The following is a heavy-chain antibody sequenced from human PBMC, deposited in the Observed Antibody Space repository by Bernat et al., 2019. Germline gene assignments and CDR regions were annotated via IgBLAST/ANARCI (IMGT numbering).Heavy chain of an antibody. CDR3: ARGVRNGDQLDY. Sequence: QVQLVQSGAEVKKPGASVKISCKASGYTFTTYAIHWVRQAPGQRLEWMGWINTDNGYTQYSQNFQGRVTITRDTSASTADVELRSLRSGDTAVYYCARGVRNGDQLDYWGQGTLVTVSS. CDR2: INTDNGYT. V-gene: IGHV1-3*04. J-gene: IGHJ4*02. D-gene: IGHD4-17*01. CDR1: GYTFTTYA.